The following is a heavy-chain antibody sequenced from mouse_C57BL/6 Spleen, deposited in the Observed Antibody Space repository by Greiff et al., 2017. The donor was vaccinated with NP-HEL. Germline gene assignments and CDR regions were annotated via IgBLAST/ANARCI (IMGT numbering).Heavy chain of an antibody. CDR1: GYTFTSYR. J-gene: IGHJ2*01. CDR3: ARSHYDGSYYFDY. V-gene: IGHV1-59*01. D-gene: IGHD2-3*01. Sequence: QVQLQQPGAELVRPGTSVKLSCKASGYTFTSYRMHWVKQRPGQGLEWIGVIDPSDSYTNYNQKFKGKATLTVDTSSSTAYMQLSSLTSEDSAVYYCARSHYDGSYYFDYWGQGTTLTVSS. CDR2: IDPSDSYT.